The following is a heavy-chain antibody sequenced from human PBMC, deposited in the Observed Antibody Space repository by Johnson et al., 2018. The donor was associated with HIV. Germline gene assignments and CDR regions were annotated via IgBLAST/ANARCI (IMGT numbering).Heavy chain of an antibody. V-gene: IGHV3-13*01. CDR1: GFTFSSYD. D-gene: IGHD1-7*01. Sequence: MLLVESGGGLVKPGGSLRLSCAASGFTFSSYDMHWVRQATGKGLEWVSAIGTAGDKYYVDSVKGRFTISRDNAKNSLYLQMNSLRAEDTAVYYCASWNYFDAFDIWGQGTMVTVSS. J-gene: IGHJ3*02. CDR2: IGTAGDK. CDR3: ASWNYFDAFDI.